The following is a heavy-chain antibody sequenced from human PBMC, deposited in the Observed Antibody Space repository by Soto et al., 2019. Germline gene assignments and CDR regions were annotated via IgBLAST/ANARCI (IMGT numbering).Heavy chain of an antibody. CDR3: ARDNNDFWSLYPLAFDY. J-gene: IGHJ4*02. CDR2: ISTSGHV. V-gene: IGHV4-4*07. CDR1: GGSLSKYY. Sequence: SETLSLTCSVSGGSLSKYYWSWIRQPAGKGLEWIGRISTSGHVVSKVSLRSRLTMSVDMSNNHFSLRLTSVTAADTAVYYCARDNNDFWSLYPLAFDYWGQGALVTVSS. D-gene: IGHD3-3*01.